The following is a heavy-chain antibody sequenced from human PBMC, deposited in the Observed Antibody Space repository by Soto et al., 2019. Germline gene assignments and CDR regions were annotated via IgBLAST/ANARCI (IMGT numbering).Heavy chain of an antibody. V-gene: IGHV3-30*18. CDR1: GFTFSSYG. CDR2: IAFDGSND. D-gene: IGHD6-6*01. Sequence: QVQLVESGGGVVQPGRSLRLSCAASGFTFSSYGMHWVRQAPGKGLECVAVIAFDGSNDYYADSVNGRFTISRDNSKQILYLQMNSLRAEDTAVYYCAKDMSIADSPRPQHPYYYGVDVWGQGTTVTVSS. J-gene: IGHJ6*02. CDR3: AKDMSIADSPRPQHPYYYGVDV.